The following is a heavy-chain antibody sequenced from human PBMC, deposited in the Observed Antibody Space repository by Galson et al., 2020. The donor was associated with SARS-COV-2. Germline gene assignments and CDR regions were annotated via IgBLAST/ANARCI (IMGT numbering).Heavy chain of an antibody. Sequence: GESLKISCAASGSTFSNYWMSWVRQAPGKGLEWVANIKQDGSERNYVGSVKGRFTISRDNAKNSLYLQMNSLRAEDTALYYCARQASSFGFAYWGQGTLVTVSS. D-gene: IGHD3-10*01. CDR2: IKQDGSER. J-gene: IGHJ4*02. V-gene: IGHV3-7*03. CDR3: ARQASSFGFAY. CDR1: GSTFSNYW.